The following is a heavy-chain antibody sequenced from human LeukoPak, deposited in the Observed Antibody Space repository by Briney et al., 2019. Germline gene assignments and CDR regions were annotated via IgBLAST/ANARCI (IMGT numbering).Heavy chain of an antibody. CDR1: GGSISSKF. D-gene: IGHD3-3*01. CDR3: GRVEWSSGPIDY. V-gene: IGHV4-59*01. CDR2: ISYSGTP. J-gene: IGHJ4*02. Sequence: KPSETLSLTCTVSGGSISSKFWSWVRQPPGKGLEWLGYISYSGTPKYNPSLKSRVTISADTSNNQFSLKLTSVTAADTAVYYCGRVEWSSGPIDYWGQGTLVTVSS.